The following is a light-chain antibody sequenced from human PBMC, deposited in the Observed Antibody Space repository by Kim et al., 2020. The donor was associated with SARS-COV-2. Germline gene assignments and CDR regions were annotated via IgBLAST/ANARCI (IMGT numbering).Light chain of an antibody. CDR3: QVWDSSSDHVV. CDR1: NIGSKS. J-gene: IGLJ2*01. CDR2: YDS. Sequence: SYELTQPPSVSVAPGKTARITCGGNNIGSKSVHWYQQKAGKAPVLVIYYDSDRPSGIPERFSGYNSGNTATLTNSRVEAGHEADYYCQVWDSSSDHVVFGGWTQLTVL. V-gene: IGLV3-21*04.